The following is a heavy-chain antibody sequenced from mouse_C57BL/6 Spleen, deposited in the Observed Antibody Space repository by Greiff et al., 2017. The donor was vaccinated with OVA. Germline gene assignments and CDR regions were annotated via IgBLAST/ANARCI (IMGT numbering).Heavy chain of an antibody. D-gene: IGHD1-2*01. CDR3: VRGHYGGDYFDY. CDR1: GFSFNTYA. J-gene: IGHJ2*01. CDR2: IRSKSNNYAT. V-gene: IGHV10-1*01. Sequence: EVKLLESGGGLVQPKGSLKLSCAASGFSFNTYAMNWVRQAPGQGLEWVARIRSKSNNYATYYADSVKDRFTISRDDSEIMLYLQMNNLKTVDTAMYYCVRGHYGGDYFDYWGQGTTLTVSS.